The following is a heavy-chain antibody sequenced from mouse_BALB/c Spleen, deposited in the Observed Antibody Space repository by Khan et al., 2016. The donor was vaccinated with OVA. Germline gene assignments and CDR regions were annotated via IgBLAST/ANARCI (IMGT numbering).Heavy chain of an antibody. V-gene: IGHV1-4*01. CDR2: INPSNSYT. D-gene: IGHD2-10*02. Sequence: QVQLQQSGAELARPGASVKMSCKASGYTFISYTMHWVKQRPGQGLEWIGYINPSNSYTNYNQKFKDKATLTADKSSSTAYMQLSSLTSEDSAVDYCARSTYGNYVGWFAYWGQGTLVTVSA. J-gene: IGHJ3*01. CDR3: ARSTYGNYVGWFAY. CDR1: GYTFISYT.